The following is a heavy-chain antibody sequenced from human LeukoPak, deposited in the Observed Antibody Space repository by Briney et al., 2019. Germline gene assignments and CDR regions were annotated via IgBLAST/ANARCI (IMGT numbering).Heavy chain of an antibody. CDR3: AREGRYCTNGVCSTSLYHFDY. Sequence: GGSLRLSCAASRFTFSDYYVSWIRQAPGKGLEWVSYISSSGSTIYYADSVKGRFTISRDNAKNSLYLQMNSLRAEDTAVYYCAREGRYCTNGVCSTSLYHFDYWGQGTLVTVSS. CDR2: ISSSGSTI. CDR1: RFTFSDYY. J-gene: IGHJ4*02. V-gene: IGHV3-11*01. D-gene: IGHD2-8*01.